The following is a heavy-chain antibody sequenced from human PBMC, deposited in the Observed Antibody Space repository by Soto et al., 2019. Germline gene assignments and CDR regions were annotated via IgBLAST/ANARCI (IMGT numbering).Heavy chain of an antibody. CDR1: GFTFNNYA. Sequence: EVQLLESGGGLVQPGGSLTLSCAASGFTFNNYAMNWVRQAPGKGLEWVSAISGSGDKTYYADSVKGRFAISRDISKSVMYLQMNSLRVDDTAIYYCAKVGERFRCGFDYWGQGTLVTVSS. CDR2: ISGSGDKT. J-gene: IGHJ4*02. D-gene: IGHD2-21*01. V-gene: IGHV3-23*01. CDR3: AKVGERFRCGFDY.